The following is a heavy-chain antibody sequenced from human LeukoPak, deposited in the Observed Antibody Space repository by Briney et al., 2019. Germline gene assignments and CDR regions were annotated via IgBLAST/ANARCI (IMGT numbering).Heavy chain of an antibody. D-gene: IGHD3-3*01. J-gene: IGHJ3*02. V-gene: IGHV1-8*02. CDR3: ARVRSDFWSGLDAFDI. Sequence: ASVKVSCKASGYTFTSYGISWVRQAPGQGLEWMGWMNPNSGNTGYAQKFQGRVTMTRNTSISTAYMELSSLRSEDTAVYYCARVRSDFWSGLDAFDIWGQGTMVTVSS. CDR1: GYTFTSYG. CDR2: MNPNSGNT.